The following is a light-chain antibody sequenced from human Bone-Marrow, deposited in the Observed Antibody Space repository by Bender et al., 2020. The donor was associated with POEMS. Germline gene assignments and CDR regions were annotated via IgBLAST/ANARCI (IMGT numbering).Light chain of an antibody. CDR3: CSYAGSNTNV. Sequence: QSALTQPASVSGSLGQSITISCTGTSSDVGSYNLVSWYQQHPGKAPRLIIYDVTKRPSGVPDRFSGSKSGNTASLTVSGLQTDDEADYYCCSYAGSNTNVFGTGTKVTVL. CDR2: DVT. V-gene: IGLV2-23*02. CDR1: SSDVGSYNL. J-gene: IGLJ1*01.